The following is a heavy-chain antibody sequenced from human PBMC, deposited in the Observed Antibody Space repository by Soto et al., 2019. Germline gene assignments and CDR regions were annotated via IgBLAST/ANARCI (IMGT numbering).Heavy chain of an antibody. V-gene: IGHV3-21*01. J-gene: IGHJ4*02. Sequence: EVQLVESGGGLVKPGGSLRLSCAASGFTFSSYSMNWVLQAPGKGLEWVSSISSSSSYIYYAESGKGRLTISRDNAKNSLYLQMNSLRAEDTAGYYCSTMTTVTSDSWGQGTLVTVSS. CDR3: STMTTVTSDS. CDR2: ISSSSSYI. D-gene: IGHD4-4*01. CDR1: GFTFSSYS.